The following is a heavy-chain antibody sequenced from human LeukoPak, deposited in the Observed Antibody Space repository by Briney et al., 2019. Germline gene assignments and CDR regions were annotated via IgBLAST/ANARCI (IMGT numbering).Heavy chain of an antibody. CDR3: AIRADDSYYYYGMDV. CDR1: GYSFTSYW. CDR2: IYPGDSDT. Sequence: GESLEISCKGSGYSFTSYWIGWVRQMPGKGLEWMGIIYPGDSDTRYSPSFQGQVTISADKSISTAYLQWSSLKASDTAMYYCAIRADDSYYYYGMDVWGQGTTVTVSS. J-gene: IGHJ6*02. V-gene: IGHV5-51*01.